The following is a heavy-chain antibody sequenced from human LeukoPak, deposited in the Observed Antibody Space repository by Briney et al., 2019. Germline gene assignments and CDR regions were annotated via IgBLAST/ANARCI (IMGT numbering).Heavy chain of an antibody. V-gene: IGHV3-13*01. CDR1: GFTFSNHA. CDR3: VRQQTSHGNFDY. D-gene: IGHD1-26*01. J-gene: IGHJ4*02. Sequence: PGGSLRLSCATSGFTFSNHAMHWVRQATGKGLGWVSAIGTAGDTFYSGSVKGRFTISRENAKNSLSLQINSLKAEDTAVYYCVRQQTSHGNFDYWGQGTLVTVSS. CDR2: IGTAGDT.